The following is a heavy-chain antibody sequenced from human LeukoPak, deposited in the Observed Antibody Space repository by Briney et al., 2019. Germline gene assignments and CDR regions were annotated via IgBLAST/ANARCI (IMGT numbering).Heavy chain of an antibody. CDR3: AKGDSSGYPLFDY. J-gene: IGHJ4*02. Sequence: GGSLRLSCAASGFTFSTYVMAWVRQTPGKGLEWVAFIRYDGSNKYYADSVKGRFTISRDNSKNTLYLQMNSLRAEDTAVYYCAKGDSSGYPLFDYCGQGTLVTVSS. D-gene: IGHD3-22*01. CDR2: IRYDGSNK. CDR1: GFTFSTYV. V-gene: IGHV3-30*02.